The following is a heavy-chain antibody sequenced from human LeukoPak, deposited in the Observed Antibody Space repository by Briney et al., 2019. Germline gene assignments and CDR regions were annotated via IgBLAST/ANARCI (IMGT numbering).Heavy chain of an antibody. Sequence: ASVKLSCNASASTFTSYYMHWVRQAPGQGLEWVGIINPSGGSTSYAQKFQGRVTITRNTSISTAYMELSSLRSEDTAVYYCATKGADYYDSSGDDAFDIWGQGTMVTVSS. J-gene: IGHJ3*02. V-gene: IGHV1-46*01. CDR1: ASTFTSYY. CDR3: ATKGADYYDSSGDDAFDI. CDR2: INPSGGST. D-gene: IGHD3-22*01.